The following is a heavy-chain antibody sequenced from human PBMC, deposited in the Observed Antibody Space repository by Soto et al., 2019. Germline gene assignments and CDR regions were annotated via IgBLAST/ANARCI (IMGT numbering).Heavy chain of an antibody. CDR1: GFIFSSHN. CDR2: ITGSSSYI. D-gene: IGHD3-9*01. V-gene: IGHV3-21*06. CDR3: ARLVASETGYGMDV. J-gene: IGHJ6*02. Sequence: DVQLVESGGGLDKPGGSLRLSCAASGFIFSSHNMNWVRQAPGKGLEWVSSITGSSSYIFYADSVKGRFTISRDNAKNTVYLQMNSLRAEDTGVYYCARLVASETGYGMDVWGQGTTVTVSS.